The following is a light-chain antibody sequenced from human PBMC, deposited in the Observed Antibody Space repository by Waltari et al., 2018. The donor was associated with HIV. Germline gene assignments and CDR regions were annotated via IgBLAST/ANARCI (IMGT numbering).Light chain of an antibody. Sequence: ENVLTQSPATLSLSPGERATLSCRASQSVSTFLAWYQHKPGQAPRLLIFDATYRATDIPARFSGSGSWTDLTLTISSLAPEDSAIYYCQQRTHWPLTFGGGTRVEIK. J-gene: IGKJ4*01. CDR3: QQRTHWPLT. CDR2: DAT. V-gene: IGKV3-11*01. CDR1: QSVSTF.